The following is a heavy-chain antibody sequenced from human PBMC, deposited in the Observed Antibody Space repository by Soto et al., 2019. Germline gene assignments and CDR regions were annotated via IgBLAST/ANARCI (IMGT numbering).Heavy chain of an antibody. Sequence: GGSLRLSCAASGFFFSSYAMSWVRQAPGKGLEWVAGVGGSGGYKSYADSVKGRFAISRDNSKNIVYLETKSLRAEDTAVYYCAKDAAMVSSTFNYFDYWGQGTLVTVSS. V-gene: IGHV3-23*01. CDR3: AKDAAMVSSTFNYFDY. J-gene: IGHJ4*02. CDR2: VGGSGGYK. CDR1: GFFFSSYA. D-gene: IGHD6-6*01.